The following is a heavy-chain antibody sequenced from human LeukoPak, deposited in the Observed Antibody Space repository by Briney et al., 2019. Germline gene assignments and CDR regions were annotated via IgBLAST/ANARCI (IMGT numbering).Heavy chain of an antibody. CDR2: ISANNGNA. D-gene: IGHD5-24*01. CDR1: GYMFSSYG. Sequence: ASVKVSCKASGYMFSSYGISWVRQAPGQGLEWMGWISANNGNANYAQKLQGRVTMTRDTSTSTAYMELSSLRSEDTAVYYCARVRDGYNDAYDIWGQGTIVTVTS. J-gene: IGHJ3*02. CDR3: ARVRDGYNDAYDI. V-gene: IGHV1-18*01.